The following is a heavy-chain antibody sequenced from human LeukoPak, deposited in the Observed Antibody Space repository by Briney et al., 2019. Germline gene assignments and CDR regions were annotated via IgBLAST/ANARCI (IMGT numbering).Heavy chain of an antibody. V-gene: IGHV4-4*07. J-gene: IGHJ5*02. CDR1: GASISTYY. D-gene: IGHD4-17*01. CDR2: IYTTGNT. Sequence: SGTLSLTCTVSGASISTYYWSWIRQPAGKGLEWIGRIYTTGNTDYNPSLKSRVTISVDTSKNQFSLKLTSVTAADTAVYYCARDLGANYGDYVFDPWGQGTLVTVSS. CDR3: ARDLGANYGDYVFDP.